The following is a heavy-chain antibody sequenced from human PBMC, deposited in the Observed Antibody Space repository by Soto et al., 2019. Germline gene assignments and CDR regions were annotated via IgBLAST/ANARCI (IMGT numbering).Heavy chain of an antibody. CDR2: IYPGDSDT. CDR1: GYSFTSYW. J-gene: IGHJ5*02. Sequence: GESLKISCKGSGYSFTSYWIGWVRQMPGKGLEWMGIIYPGDSDTRYSPSFQGQVTISADKSISTAYLQWSSLKASDTAMYYCARGGYSSGWYNWFAPWGQGTLVTVSA. D-gene: IGHD6-19*01. CDR3: ARGGYSSGWYNWFAP. V-gene: IGHV5-51*01.